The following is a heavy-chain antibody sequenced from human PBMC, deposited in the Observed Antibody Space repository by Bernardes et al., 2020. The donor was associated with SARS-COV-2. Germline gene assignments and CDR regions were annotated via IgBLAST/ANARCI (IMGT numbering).Heavy chain of an antibody. CDR3: AKDLFPSGPDAFDM. V-gene: IGHV3-23*01. CDR2: ISDGSDNI. J-gene: IGHJ3*02. D-gene: IGHD3-3*01. CDR1: GFRFSNSA. Sequence: GWALVPSCAASGFRFSNSAMSWVRQAPGTGLAWLSSISDGSDNIYYGDSVTDRFTISRDNSKNTLYLQMNSLRAEDTAIYYCAKDLFPSGPDAFDMWGQGTQVTVS.